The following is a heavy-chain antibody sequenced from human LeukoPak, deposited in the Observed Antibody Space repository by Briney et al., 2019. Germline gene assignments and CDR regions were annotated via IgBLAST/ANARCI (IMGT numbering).Heavy chain of an antibody. CDR1: GFTFSSYA. V-gene: IGHV3-23*01. CDR2: ISGSGGST. J-gene: IGHJ3*02. D-gene: IGHD6-19*01. Sequence: SGGSLRLSCAASGFTFSSYAMSWVRQAPGKGLEWVSAISGSGGSTYYADSVKGRFTISRDNSKNTLYLQMNSLRAEDTAVYYCANEEGGGWYDRGAFDIWGQGTMVTVSS. CDR3: ANEEGGGWYDRGAFDI.